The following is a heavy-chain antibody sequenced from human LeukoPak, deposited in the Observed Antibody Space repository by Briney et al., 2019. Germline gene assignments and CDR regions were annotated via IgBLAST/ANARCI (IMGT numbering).Heavy chain of an antibody. Sequence: PGGSLRLSCAASGFTLRSYGMSWVRQAPGKGLEWVSAISGSGGSTYYADSVKGRFTISRDNSKNSLYLQMNSLRAEDTAVYYCAKEVRDYGDSNFDYWGQGTLVTVSS. CDR2: ISGSGGST. CDR3: AKEVRDYGDSNFDY. J-gene: IGHJ4*02. CDR1: GFTLRSYG. V-gene: IGHV3-23*01. D-gene: IGHD4-17*01.